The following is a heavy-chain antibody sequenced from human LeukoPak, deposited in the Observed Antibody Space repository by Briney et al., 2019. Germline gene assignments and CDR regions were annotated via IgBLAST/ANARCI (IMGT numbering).Heavy chain of an antibody. V-gene: IGHV4-59*08. D-gene: IGHD6-19*01. CDR3: ARHTVGSGWYDY. Sequence: SETLSPTCTVSGGSISSYYWSWIRQAPGKGLEWIGYIYYSGSTNYNLSLKSRVTISVDTSKNQFSLKLSSVTAADTAVYYCARHTVGSGWYDYWGQGTLVTVSS. CDR2: IYYSGST. CDR1: GGSISSYY. J-gene: IGHJ4*02.